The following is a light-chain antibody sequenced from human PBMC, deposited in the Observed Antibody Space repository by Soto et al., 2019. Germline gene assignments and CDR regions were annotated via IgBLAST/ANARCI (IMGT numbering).Light chain of an antibody. CDR2: DVS. CDR3: ASYTTISTYV. Sequence: QSALTQPASVSGSPGQSIAISCTGTSSEVGGYSYVSWYQQQQGKAPKLVISDVSNRPSGVSDRFSGSNAGNTSSLTISGHQTEDADYYYCASYTTISTYVFGAGTKLTVL. V-gene: IGLV2-14*01. J-gene: IGLJ1*01. CDR1: SSEVGGYSY.